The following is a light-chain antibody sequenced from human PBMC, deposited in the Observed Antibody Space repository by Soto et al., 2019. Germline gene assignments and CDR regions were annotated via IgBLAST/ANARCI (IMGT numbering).Light chain of an antibody. CDR2: GAS. V-gene: IGKV3-20*01. J-gene: IGKJ4*01. CDR1: QSVSSN. Sequence: EIVLTQSPGNLSLSPGERATLSFRASQSVSSNLAWYQQKPGQAPRLLLYGASSRAPGIPDRFSGSGSGTDFTLTISRLEPEDFAVYYCQQYGSSLTFGGGTKVDIK. CDR3: QQYGSSLT.